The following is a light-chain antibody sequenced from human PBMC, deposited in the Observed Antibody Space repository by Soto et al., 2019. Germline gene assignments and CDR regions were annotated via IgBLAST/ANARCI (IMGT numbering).Light chain of an antibody. J-gene: IGKJ1*01. CDR2: KAS. CDR3: QQYDSYSWT. V-gene: IGKV1-5*03. CDR1: QSISSW. Sequence: DIQMTQSPSTLSASVGDRVTITCRASQSISSWLAWYQQRPGKAPNLLIFKASTLESGVPLRFSGSGSGTEFTLTINSLQSDDFATYYCQQYDSYSWTFGQGTKVDIK.